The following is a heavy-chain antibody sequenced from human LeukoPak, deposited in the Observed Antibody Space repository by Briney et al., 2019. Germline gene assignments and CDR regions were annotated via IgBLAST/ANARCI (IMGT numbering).Heavy chain of an antibody. J-gene: IGHJ4*02. Sequence: PSETLSLTCTVSGGSISSSSYYWGWIRQPPGKGLEWIGYIYYSGSTNYNPSLKSRVTISVDTSKNQFSLKLSSVTAADTAVYYCARGEPVSFFDYWGQGTLVTVSS. CDR1: GGSISSSSYY. D-gene: IGHD1-14*01. V-gene: IGHV4-61*05. CDR2: IYYSGST. CDR3: ARGEPVSFFDY.